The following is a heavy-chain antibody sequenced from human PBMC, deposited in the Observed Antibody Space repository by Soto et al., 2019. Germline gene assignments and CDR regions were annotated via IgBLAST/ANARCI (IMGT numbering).Heavy chain of an antibody. J-gene: IGHJ4*02. CDR1: GYSFTGNY. Sequence: QVQLVQSGAEVKKPGASVKVSCRTSGYSFTGNYIHWVRQAPGQGLEWMGWISPRSGGTKYAQKFQGWVTMTRDTSISTVYMELSRLRCDDAAVYYCARGGYSSSYYGCEYWGQGTLVTVSS. V-gene: IGHV1-2*04. D-gene: IGHD6-13*01. CDR3: ARGGYSSSYYGCEY. CDR2: ISPRSGGT.